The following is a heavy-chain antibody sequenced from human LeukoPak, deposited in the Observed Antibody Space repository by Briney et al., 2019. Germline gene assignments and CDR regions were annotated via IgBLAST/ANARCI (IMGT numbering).Heavy chain of an antibody. CDR3: ARARGRGYSYGTYFDY. Sequence: PGRSLRLSCAASGFTFSSYAMHWVRQAPGKGLEWVAVVSYDRSNKYYADSVKGRFTISRDNSKNTLYLQMNSLRAEDTAVYYCARARGRGYSYGTYFDYWGQGTLVTVSS. D-gene: IGHD5-18*01. CDR1: GFTFSSYA. CDR2: VSYDRSNK. J-gene: IGHJ4*02. V-gene: IGHV3-30-3*01.